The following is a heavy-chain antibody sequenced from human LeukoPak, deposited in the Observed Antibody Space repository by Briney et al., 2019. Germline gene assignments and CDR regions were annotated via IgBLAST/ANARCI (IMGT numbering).Heavy chain of an antibody. V-gene: IGHV3-23*01. J-gene: IGHJ4*02. CDR2: ISDGGDTT. CDR3: AKTQGFFDH. CDR1: GFTFSNNG. Sequence: GGSLRLSCAASGFTFSNNGMTWVRQAPGKGMEWVAGISDGGDTTYDAGSVKGRFTVSRDNSKNILYLQMNSLRAEDTAIYYCAKTQGFFDHWGQGSLVTVSS.